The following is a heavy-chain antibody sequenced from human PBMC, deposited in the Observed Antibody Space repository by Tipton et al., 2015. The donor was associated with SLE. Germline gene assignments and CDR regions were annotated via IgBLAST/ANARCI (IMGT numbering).Heavy chain of an antibody. D-gene: IGHD2-15*01. CDR1: GYTFTGNY. CDR2: INPKIGDT. V-gene: IGHV1-2*06. Sequence: QVQLVQSGAEVKKPGASVKVSCKTSGYTFTGNYIHWVRQAPGRGLEWMGRINPKIGDTNYAQKFQGRVTMTKDTSISTAYMELNWLTSDDTAVYYCARGSWLVGAPSDYWGQGTLVTVSS. CDR3: ARGSWLVGAPSDY. J-gene: IGHJ4*02.